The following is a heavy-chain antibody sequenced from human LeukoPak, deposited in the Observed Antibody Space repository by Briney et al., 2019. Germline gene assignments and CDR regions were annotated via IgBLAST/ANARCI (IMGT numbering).Heavy chain of an antibody. D-gene: IGHD5-12*01. CDR1: GFTFSAYG. Sequence: GGSLRLSCEASGFTFSAYGLSWVRQAPGKGLEWVSSISGPGVTTYYADSVKGRFTISRDNSKNTLYLQMNSLRAEDTAVYYCANDWLVFDYWGRGTLVTVSS. V-gene: IGHV3-23*01. CDR3: ANDWLVFDY. J-gene: IGHJ4*02. CDR2: ISGPGVTT.